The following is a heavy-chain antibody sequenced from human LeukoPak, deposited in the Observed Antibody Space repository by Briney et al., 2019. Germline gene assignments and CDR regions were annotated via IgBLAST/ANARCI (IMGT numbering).Heavy chain of an antibody. CDR1: GGSFSGYY. V-gene: IGHV4-34*01. D-gene: IGHD2-2*01. CDR3: ARGPDIVVVPAAPFGS. CDR2: INHSGST. J-gene: IGHJ5*02. Sequence: SETLSLTCAVYGGSFSGYYWSWIRQPPGKGLEWIGEINHSGSTNYNPSLKSRVTISVDTSKNQFSLKLSSVTAADTAVYYCARGPDIVVVPAAPFGSWGQGTLVTVSS.